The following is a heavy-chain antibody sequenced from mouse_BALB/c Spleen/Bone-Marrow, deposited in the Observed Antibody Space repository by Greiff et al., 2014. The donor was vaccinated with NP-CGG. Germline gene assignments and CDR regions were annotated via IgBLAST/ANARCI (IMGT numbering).Heavy chain of an antibody. CDR1: GYAFSSSW. J-gene: IGHJ4*01. CDR3: ARSDGYRDMDY. Sequence: LVESXPELVKPGASVKISCKASGYAFSSSWMNWVKQRPGQGLEWIGRIYPGDGDTKYNGKFKGKATLTADKSSSTAYMQLSSLTSVDSAVYFCARSDGYRDMDYWGQGTSVTVSS. D-gene: IGHD2-3*01. V-gene: IGHV1-82*01. CDR2: IYPGDGDT.